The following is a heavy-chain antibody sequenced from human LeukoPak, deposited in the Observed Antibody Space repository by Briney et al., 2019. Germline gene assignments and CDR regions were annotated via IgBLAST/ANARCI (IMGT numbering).Heavy chain of an antibody. J-gene: IGHJ5*02. CDR3: ARGTVSAVTNWFDP. Sequence: GSLWVSSTPSGYTLTAYDMHTVRQAPGHRVRGLGRINSNSGGTNYAQKFKGRVTMTRDTSNSKAYMELSRLRSDDTAVYYCARGTVSAVTNWFDPWGQGTLVTVSS. CDR2: INSNSGGT. V-gene: IGHV1-2*06. CDR1: GYTLTAYD. D-gene: IGHD4-23*01.